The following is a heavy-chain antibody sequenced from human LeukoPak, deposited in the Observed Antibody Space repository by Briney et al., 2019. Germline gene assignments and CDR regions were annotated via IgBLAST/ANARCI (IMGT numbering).Heavy chain of an antibody. V-gene: IGHV1-24*01. CDR2: FDPEDGET. CDR1: GYTLTELS. Sequence: ASVKVSCKVSGYTLTELSMHWVRQAPRKGLEWMGGFDPEDGETIYAQKFQGRVTMTEDTSTDTAYMELSSLRSEDTAVYYCATARGSGSFPDAFDIWGQGTMVTVSS. J-gene: IGHJ3*02. CDR3: ATARGSGSFPDAFDI. D-gene: IGHD3-10*01.